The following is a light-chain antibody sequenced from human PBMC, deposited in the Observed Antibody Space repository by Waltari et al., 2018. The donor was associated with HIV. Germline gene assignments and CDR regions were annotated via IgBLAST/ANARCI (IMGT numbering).Light chain of an antibody. V-gene: IGLV1-36*01. CDR3: AAWDDSLNGVV. Sequence: QSVLTQPPSVSEAPRQRVPISCSGSSSNIGNTAVNWYQQLPGKPPKLLIYYDDLLASGVSDRFSGSKSGTSASLAISGLQSEDESDYYCAAWDDSLNGVVFGGGTKLTVL. CDR2: YDD. J-gene: IGLJ2*01. CDR1: SSNIGNTA.